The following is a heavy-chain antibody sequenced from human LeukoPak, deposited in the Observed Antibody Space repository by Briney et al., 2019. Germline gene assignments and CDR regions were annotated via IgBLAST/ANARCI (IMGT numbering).Heavy chain of an antibody. D-gene: IGHD3-9*01. CDR1: GFTFSDYY. CDR2: ISSSGSTI. J-gene: IGHJ4*02. V-gene: IGHV3-11*01. CDR3: ARDYLVIIGMYYFDY. Sequence: NPGGSLRLSCAASGFTFSDYYMSWMRQAPGKGLEWVSYISSSGSTIYYADSVKGRFTISRDNAKNSLYLQMNSLRAEDTAVYYCARDYLVIIGMYYFDYWGQGTLVTVSS.